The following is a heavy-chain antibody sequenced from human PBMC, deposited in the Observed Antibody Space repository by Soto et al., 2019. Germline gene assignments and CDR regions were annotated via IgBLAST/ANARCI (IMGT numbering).Heavy chain of an antibody. V-gene: IGHV1-69*13. CDR3: ARAPARLAVAGELDY. J-gene: IGHJ4*02. Sequence: SVKVSCKASGGTFSSYAISWVRQAPGQGLEWMGGIIPIFGTANYAQKFQGRVTITADESTSTAYMELSSLRSEDTAVYYCARAPARLAVAGELDYWGQGTLVTVSS. CDR2: IIPIFGTA. D-gene: IGHD6-19*01. CDR1: GGTFSSYA.